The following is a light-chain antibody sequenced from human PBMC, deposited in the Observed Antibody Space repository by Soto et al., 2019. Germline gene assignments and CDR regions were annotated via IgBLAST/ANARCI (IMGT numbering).Light chain of an antibody. CDR3: QQYGSSRT. CDR2: GAS. J-gene: IGKJ5*01. Sequence: EIVLTQSPATLSFSPGESATLSCRASRSVSSSYLAWYQQKPGQAPRLLIYGASSRATGIPDRFSGSGSGTDFTLTISRLEPEDFAVYYCQQYGSSRTFGQGTRLEIK. V-gene: IGKV3-20*01. CDR1: RSVSSSY.